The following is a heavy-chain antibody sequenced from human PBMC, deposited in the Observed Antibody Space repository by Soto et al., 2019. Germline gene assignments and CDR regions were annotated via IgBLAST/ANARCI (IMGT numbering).Heavy chain of an antibody. CDR1: GYTLTELS. Sequence: QVQLVQSGAEVKKPGASVKVSCKVSGYTLTELSIHWVRQAPGKGLEWMGGFDPEEGETIYAQRFQGRVTMTEDTSADTAYMELNRLSSDDTAVYHCATVAGLGVECFDLWGCGTLVTVSS. V-gene: IGHV1-24*01. CDR2: FDPEEGET. CDR3: ATVAGLGVECFDL. D-gene: IGHD2-8*02. J-gene: IGHJ2*01.